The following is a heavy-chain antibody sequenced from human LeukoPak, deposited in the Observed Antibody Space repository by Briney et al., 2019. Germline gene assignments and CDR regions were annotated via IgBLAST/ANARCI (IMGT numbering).Heavy chain of an antibody. J-gene: IGHJ4*02. V-gene: IGHV3-21*04. CDR3: ARDGGWADYYFDY. CDR2: ISSSSSYI. Sequence: GGSLRLSCAASGFTFSSYSMNWVRQAPGKGLEWVSSISSSSSYIYYADSVKGRFAISRDNSKNTLYLQMNSLRAEDTAVYYCARDGGWADYYFDYWAREPWSPSPQ. CDR1: GFTFSSYS. D-gene: IGHD6-19*01.